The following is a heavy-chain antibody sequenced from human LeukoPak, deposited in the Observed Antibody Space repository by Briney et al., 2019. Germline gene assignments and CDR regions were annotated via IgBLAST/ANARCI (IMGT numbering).Heavy chain of an antibody. V-gene: IGHV3-13*01. J-gene: IGHJ4*02. D-gene: IGHD3-9*01. CDR3: ARLGGDFDWLLFYFDY. CDR2: IGIAGDT. CDR1: GFTFSSYD. Sequence: GGSLRLSCAASGFTFSSYDMRWVRHAPGRGLEWVSAIGIAGDTYYPDSVKGRFTISRDNSKNTLYLQMNSLRAEDTAVYYCARLGGDFDWLLFYFDYWGQGTLVTVSS.